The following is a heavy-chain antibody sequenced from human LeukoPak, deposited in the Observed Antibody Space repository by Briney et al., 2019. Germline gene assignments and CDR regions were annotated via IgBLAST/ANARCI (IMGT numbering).Heavy chain of an antibody. CDR2: ISWNGDTT. V-gene: IGHV3-9*01. Sequence: TGGSLRLSCAASGFTFDEYAMHWVRQGQGKGLEWVSSISWNGDTTGYADSVKGRFTISRDDAKNSLYLQMNSLRAEDTALYYCAKSKAPRSYYLPLDSWGQGTLVTVSS. D-gene: IGHD1-26*01. CDR1: GFTFDEYA. CDR3: AKSKAPRSYYLPLDS. J-gene: IGHJ4*02.